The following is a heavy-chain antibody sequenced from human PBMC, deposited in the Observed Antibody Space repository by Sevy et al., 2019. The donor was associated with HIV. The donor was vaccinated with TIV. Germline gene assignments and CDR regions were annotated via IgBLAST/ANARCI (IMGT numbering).Heavy chain of an antibody. J-gene: IGHJ4*02. CDR3: TLEGLYCSGGTCYSEGFDS. CDR1: GFTVSDAW. V-gene: IGHV3-15*01. D-gene: IGHD2-15*01. CDR2: IKSKTDGGTT. Sequence: GGSLRLSCAAFGFTVSDAWMSWVRQAPGKGLQWVGRIKSKTDGGTTDYVTPVKGRFTISRDDSKNTPYLQINSLKTGDTAVYYCTLEGLYCSGGTCYSEGFDSWGQGILVTVSS.